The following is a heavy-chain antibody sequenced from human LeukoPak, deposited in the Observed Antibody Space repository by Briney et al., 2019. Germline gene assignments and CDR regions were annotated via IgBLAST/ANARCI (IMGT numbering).Heavy chain of an antibody. V-gene: IGHV4-59*01. Sequence: SETLSGTSTEPGGSISSYYWSWIRQPPGKGLEWIGYIYYSGSTNYNPSLKSRVTISVDTSKNQFSLKLSSVTAADTAVYYCARGGWELRWDFDYWGQGTLVTAPS. CDR1: GGSISSYY. J-gene: IGHJ4*02. D-gene: IGHD1-26*01. CDR2: IYYSGST. CDR3: ARGGWELRWDFDY.